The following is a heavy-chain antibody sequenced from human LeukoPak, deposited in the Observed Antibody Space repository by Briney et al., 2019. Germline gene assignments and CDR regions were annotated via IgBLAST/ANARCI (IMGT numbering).Heavy chain of an antibody. CDR3: ARVSSSWYQDWYFDL. D-gene: IGHD6-13*01. V-gene: IGHV4-59*12. Sequence: SETLSLTCTVSGGSIRSYYLSWMRQPPGKGLEWIGYIYYSGSTNYNPSLKSRVTISVDTSKNQFSLKLSSVTAADTAVYYCARVSSSWYQDWYFDLWGRGTLVTVSS. CDR1: GGSIRSYY. J-gene: IGHJ2*01. CDR2: IYYSGST.